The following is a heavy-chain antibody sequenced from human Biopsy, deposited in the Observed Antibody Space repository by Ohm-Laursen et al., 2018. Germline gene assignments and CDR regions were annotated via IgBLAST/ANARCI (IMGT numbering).Heavy chain of an antibody. CDR1: EFIFSRFW. Sequence: SLRLSCAASEFIFSRFWMYWVRQTPGKGLVWVSRINSDGSSTNYADAVKGRFAISRDNAKNTVFLQMNSLRAEDTAVYYCARTIMVGGVILNYFDYWGQGTLVTVSS. J-gene: IGHJ4*02. D-gene: IGHD3-10*01. V-gene: IGHV3-74*01. CDR2: INSDGSST. CDR3: ARTIMVGGVILNYFDY.